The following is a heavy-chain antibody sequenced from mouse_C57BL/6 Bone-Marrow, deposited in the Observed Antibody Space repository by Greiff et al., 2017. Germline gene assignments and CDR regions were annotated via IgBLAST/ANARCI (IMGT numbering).Heavy chain of an antibody. CDR3: ARSSGSSPFDY. J-gene: IGHJ2*01. CDR2: IYPGSGNT. Sequence: QVQLQQSGAELVRPGASVKLSCKASGYTFTDYYINWVKQRPGQGLEWIARIYPGSGNTYYNEKLKGKATLTAEKSSSTAYMQLSSLTSEDSAVYFCARSSGSSPFDYWGQGTTLTVSS. D-gene: IGHD1-1*01. CDR1: GYTFTDYY. V-gene: IGHV1-76*01.